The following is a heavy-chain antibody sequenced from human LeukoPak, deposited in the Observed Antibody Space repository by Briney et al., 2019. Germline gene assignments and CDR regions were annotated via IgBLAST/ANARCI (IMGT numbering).Heavy chain of an antibody. CDR2: ISGSGGST. Sequence: GGSLRLSCAASGFTFSSYALSWVRQAPGKGLEWVSAISGSGGSTYYADSVKGRFTISRDNSKNTLYLQMNSLRAEDTAVYSCAKDSEHSWLVLQQWLVQRGFDYWGQGTLVTVSS. D-gene: IGHD6-19*01. V-gene: IGHV3-23*01. CDR3: AKDSEHSWLVLQQWLVQRGFDY. CDR1: GFTFSSYA. J-gene: IGHJ4*02.